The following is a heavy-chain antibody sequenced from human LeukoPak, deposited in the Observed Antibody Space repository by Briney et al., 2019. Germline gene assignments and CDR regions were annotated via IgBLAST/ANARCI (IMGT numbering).Heavy chain of an antibody. CDR2: IFHTGTT. V-gene: IGHV4-4*02. CDR3: ARLTPTTLSLYYYYMDV. Sequence: SETLSLTCAVSGGSISSSNWWSWVRQPPGKGLEWIGRIFHTGTTDYKTSLKGRVTISVDKSKNQFSLKRTSVTAADTAVYYCARLTPTTLSLYYYYMDVWGKGTTVTVSS. CDR1: GGSISSSNW. D-gene: IGHD2/OR15-2a*01. J-gene: IGHJ6*03.